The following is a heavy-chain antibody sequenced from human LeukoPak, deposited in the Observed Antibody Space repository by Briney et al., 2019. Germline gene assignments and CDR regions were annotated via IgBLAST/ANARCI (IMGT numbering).Heavy chain of an antibody. V-gene: IGHV3-23*01. J-gene: IGHJ4*02. Sequence: GGSLRLSCAASGFTFSSYAMSWVRQAPGKGLEWVSAISGSGGGTYNADSVKGRFTISRDNSKNTLYLQMNSLRAEDTAVYYCAREHCGGDCYRYFFDYWGQGTLVTVSS. CDR1: GFTFSSYA. CDR2: ISGSGGGT. CDR3: AREHCGGDCYRYFFDY. D-gene: IGHD2-21*02.